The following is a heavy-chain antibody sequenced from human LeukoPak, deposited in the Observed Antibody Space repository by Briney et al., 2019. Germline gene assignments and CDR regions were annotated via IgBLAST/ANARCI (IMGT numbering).Heavy chain of an antibody. CDR3: ARDRSGSYDY. Sequence: PGGSLRLSCAVSGFTFKSYWMHWVRQAPGKGLVWVSRINTDGSSTSYADSVKGRFTISRDNAKNTLYLQMNSLRAEDTAVYYCARDRSGSYDYWDQGTLVTVSS. D-gene: IGHD1-26*01. CDR1: GFTFKSYW. CDR2: INTDGSST. J-gene: IGHJ4*02. V-gene: IGHV3-74*01.